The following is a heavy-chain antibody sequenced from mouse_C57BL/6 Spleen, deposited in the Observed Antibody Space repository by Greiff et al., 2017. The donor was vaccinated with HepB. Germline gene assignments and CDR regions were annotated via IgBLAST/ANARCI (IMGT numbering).Heavy chain of an antibody. CDR1: GYTFTSYW. CDR2: IDPSDSYT. Sequence: VQLQQSGAELVKPGASVKLSCKASGYTFTSYWMQWVKQRPGQGLEWIGEIDPSDSYTNYNQKFKGKATLTVDTSSSTAYMQLSSLTSEDSAVYYCASPLGRGYAMDYWGQGTSVTVSS. J-gene: IGHJ4*01. D-gene: IGHD4-1*01. CDR3: ASPLGRGYAMDY. V-gene: IGHV1-50*01.